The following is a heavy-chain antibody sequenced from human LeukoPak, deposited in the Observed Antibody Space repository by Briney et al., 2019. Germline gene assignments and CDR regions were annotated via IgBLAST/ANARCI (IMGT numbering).Heavy chain of an antibody. CDR2: QSHTGAH. CDR3: ARDRRGSFYTFDL. D-gene: IGHD1-26*01. Sequence: TSSETLSLTCSLSGASINGYFWNWVRHPPERRRDWIGYQSHTGAHPQHPTLKTRVPITIDTSKSQISLTMTAVTAADSALYYCARDRRGSFYTFDLWGPGTIVSV. V-gene: IGHV4-59*01. CDR1: GASINGYF. J-gene: IGHJ3*01.